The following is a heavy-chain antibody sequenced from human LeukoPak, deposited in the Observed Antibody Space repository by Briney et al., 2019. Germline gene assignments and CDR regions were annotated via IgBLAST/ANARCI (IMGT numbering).Heavy chain of an antibody. V-gene: IGHV3-74*01. D-gene: IGHD3-22*01. CDR2: IKSDGGT. Sequence: PGGSLRLSCAASGFTFSKYWMLWVRQAPGKGLVWVSRIKSDGGTNYADSVKGRFTISRDNAKKTVSLQMNSLRPEDTGVYYCARAPSEIGGYYPEYFRHWGQGTLVTVSS. CDR1: GFTFSKYW. CDR3: ARAPSEIGGYYPEYFRH. J-gene: IGHJ1*01.